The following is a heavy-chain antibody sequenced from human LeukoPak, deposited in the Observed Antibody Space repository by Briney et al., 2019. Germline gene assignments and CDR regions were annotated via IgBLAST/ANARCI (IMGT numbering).Heavy chain of an antibody. Sequence: GGSLRDSRAASRFTFSSYGIHWVRPAPGKGLARVAFIRYDGSNKYYADSVKGRFTISRDNSKNTLYLQMNSLRAEDTAVYYCAKRGDSSGPRRNYYYYYYMDVWGKGTTVTISS. J-gene: IGHJ6*03. CDR2: IRYDGSNK. CDR1: RFTFSSYG. D-gene: IGHD3-22*01. CDR3: AKRGDSSGPRRNYYYYYYMDV. V-gene: IGHV3-30*02.